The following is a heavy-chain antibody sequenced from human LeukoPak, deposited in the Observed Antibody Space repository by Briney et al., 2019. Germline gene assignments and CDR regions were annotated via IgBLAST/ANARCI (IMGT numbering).Heavy chain of an antibody. CDR2: FDPEDGET. CDR3: ATALGDFWSGYTLYYFDY. V-gene: IGHV1-24*01. CDR1: GYTLTELS. D-gene: IGHD3-3*01. Sequence: ASVKVSCKVSGYTLTELSMHWVRQAPGKGLEWMGGFDPEDGETIYAQKFQGRVTMTEDTSTDTAYMELSSLRSEDTDVYYCATALGDFWSGYTLYYFDYWGQGTLVTVSS. J-gene: IGHJ4*02.